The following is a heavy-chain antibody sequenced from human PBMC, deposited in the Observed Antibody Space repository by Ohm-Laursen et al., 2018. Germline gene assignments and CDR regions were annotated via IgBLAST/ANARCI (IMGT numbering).Heavy chain of an antibody. CDR2: IYYSGST. CDR1: GGSISNYY. J-gene: IGHJ4*02. V-gene: IGHV4-59*01. CDR3: ARDPGNDYLDY. Sequence: TLSLTCPVSGGSISNYYWNWIRQPPGKGLEWIGSIYYSGSTSYNPSLKSRVTISVDTSKNQFSLKLTSVTAADTAVYYCARDPGNDYLDYWGQGTLVTVSS.